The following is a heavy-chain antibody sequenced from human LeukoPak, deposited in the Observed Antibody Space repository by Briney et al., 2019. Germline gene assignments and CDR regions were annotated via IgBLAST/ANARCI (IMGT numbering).Heavy chain of an antibody. CDR3: ASRVPRGGDCSSTSCPPDAFDI. CDR1: GFTVSSNY. D-gene: IGHD2-2*01. V-gene: IGHV3-66*02. CDR2: IYSGGST. J-gene: IGHJ3*02. Sequence: PGGSLRLSCAASGFTVSSNYMSWVRQAPGKGLEWVSVIYSGGSTYFADSVKGRFTISRDNSKSTLYLQMNSLRAEDTAVYYCASRVPRGGDCSSTSCPPDAFDIWGQGTMVTVSS.